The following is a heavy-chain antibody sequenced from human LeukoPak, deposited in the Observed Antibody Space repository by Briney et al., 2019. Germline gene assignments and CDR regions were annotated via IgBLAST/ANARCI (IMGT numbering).Heavy chain of an antibody. Sequence: PGGSLRLSCAASGFTFSSYWMSWVRQAPGKGLEWVANIKQDGSEKYYVDSVKGRFTISRDNAKNSLYLQMNSLRAEDTAVYYCAKDKGGESPGYWGQGTLVTVSS. D-gene: IGHD2-21*01. CDR2: IKQDGSEK. CDR1: GFTFSSYW. V-gene: IGHV3-7*01. CDR3: AKDKGGESPGY. J-gene: IGHJ4*02.